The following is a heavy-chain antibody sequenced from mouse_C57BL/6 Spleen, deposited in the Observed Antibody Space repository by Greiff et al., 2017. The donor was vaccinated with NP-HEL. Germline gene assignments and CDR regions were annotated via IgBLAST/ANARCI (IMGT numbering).Heavy chain of an antibody. J-gene: IGHJ2*01. CDR3: ASALSRDFDY. Sequence: VQLQQSGPGLVKPSQSLSLTCSVTGYSITSGYYWNWIRQFPGNKLEWMGYISYDGSNNYNPSLKNRISITRDTSKNQFFLKLNSVTTEDTATYYCASALSRDFDYWGQGTTLTVSS. CDR2: ISYDGSN. CDR1: GYSITSGYY. D-gene: IGHD3-3*01. V-gene: IGHV3-6*01.